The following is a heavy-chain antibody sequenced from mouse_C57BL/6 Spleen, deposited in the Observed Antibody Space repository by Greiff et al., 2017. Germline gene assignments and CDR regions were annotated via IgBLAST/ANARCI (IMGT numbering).Heavy chain of an antibody. CDR3: AREGTTVVAPLGY. CDR2: ISDGGSYT. D-gene: IGHD1-1*01. J-gene: IGHJ2*01. CDR1: GFTFSSYA. V-gene: IGHV5-4*01. Sequence: EVKLMESGGGLVKPGGSLKLSCAASGFTFSSYAMSWVRQTPEKRLEWVATISDGGSYTYYPDNVKGRFTISRDNAKNNLYLQMSHLKSEDTAMYYCAREGTTVVAPLGYWGQGTTLTVSS.